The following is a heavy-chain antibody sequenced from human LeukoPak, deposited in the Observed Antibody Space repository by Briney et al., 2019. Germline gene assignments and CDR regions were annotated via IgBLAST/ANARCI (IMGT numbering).Heavy chain of an antibody. V-gene: IGHV4-38-2*02. Sequence: PSETLSLTCAVSGYSINSGFYWGWIRQAPGRGLEYIGNIYHTGSTYYRPSLKSRVTISVDTAKNQFSLGLSSVAAADTAVYYCAREGAVATSAAIQDWGLGTLVTVSS. D-gene: IGHD3-16*01. CDR3: AREGAVATSAAIQD. J-gene: IGHJ1*01. CDR1: GYSINSGFY. CDR2: IYHTGST.